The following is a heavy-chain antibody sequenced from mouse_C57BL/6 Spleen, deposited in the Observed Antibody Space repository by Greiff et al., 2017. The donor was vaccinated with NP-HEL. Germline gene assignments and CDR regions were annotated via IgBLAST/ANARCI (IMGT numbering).Heavy chain of an antibody. CDR2: ILPGSGST. CDR1: GYTFTGYW. J-gene: IGHJ4*01. CDR3: ARWSITTVVATRAMDY. D-gene: IGHD1-1*01. V-gene: IGHV1-9*01. Sequence: VMLVESGAELMKPGASVKLSCKATGYTFTGYWIEWVKQRPGHGLEWIGEILPGSGSTNYNEKFKGKATFTADTSSNTAYMQLSSLTTEDSAIYYCARWSITTVVATRAMDYWGQGTSVTVSS.